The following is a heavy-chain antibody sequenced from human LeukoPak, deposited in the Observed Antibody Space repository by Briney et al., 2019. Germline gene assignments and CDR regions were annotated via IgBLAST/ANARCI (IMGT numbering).Heavy chain of an antibody. V-gene: IGHV4-4*09. D-gene: IGHD3-22*01. Sequence: SETLSLTCTVSGDSISNYYWSWIRQPPGKGLEWIGYIHTSGSTYYNPSLKSRVTTSVATSKNQFSLKLSSVTAADTAVYFWARGYYDTSAYSNPFDFWGQGTLVTVSS. CDR3: ARGYYDTSAYSNPFDF. CDR2: IHTSGST. J-gene: IGHJ4*02. CDR1: GDSISNYY.